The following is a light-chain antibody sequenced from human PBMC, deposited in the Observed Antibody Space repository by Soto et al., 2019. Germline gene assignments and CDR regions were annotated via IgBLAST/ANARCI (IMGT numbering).Light chain of an antibody. CDR1: QGIGND. CDR3: LQDHNYPLT. J-gene: IGKJ4*01. Sequence: AIQMTQYPSSLSVSVGDRVTITCRASQGIGNDVGWYQQKPGKAPKLLIYAASSLQSGVPSRLSGSRSGTDFTLTISSLQPEDFATYYCLQDHNYPLTFGGGTKVEIK. CDR2: AAS. V-gene: IGKV1-6*01.